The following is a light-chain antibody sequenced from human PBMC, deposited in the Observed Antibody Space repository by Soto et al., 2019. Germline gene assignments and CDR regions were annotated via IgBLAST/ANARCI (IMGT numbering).Light chain of an antibody. CDR3: QHYGSSSGK. V-gene: IGKV3-20*01. Sequence: VLTQSPGTLSLSPGERATLSCRASQTVSSSYLAWYQQKPGQAHRLRIYAASSRATGIPDRFSGSGSWTGFTLTNTRLEPKDFPVDYCQHYGSSSGKFGQGTKVDIK. J-gene: IGKJ1*01. CDR2: AAS. CDR1: QTVSSSY.